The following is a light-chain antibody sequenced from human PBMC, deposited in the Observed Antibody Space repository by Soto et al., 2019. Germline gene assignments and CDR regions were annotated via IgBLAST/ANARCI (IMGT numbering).Light chain of an antibody. Sequence: EIVLTQSPGTLSLSPGERVNLSCRASQSISNNHLAWYQQKPGQAPRLLIHGTSNRATGIPDRFSGSGSGTDFTLTFSRLEPEDFAVYYCEYYGTSITCGGGTKVEIK. CDR3: EYYGTSIT. J-gene: IGKJ4*01. V-gene: IGKV3-20*01. CDR2: GTS. CDR1: QSISNNH.